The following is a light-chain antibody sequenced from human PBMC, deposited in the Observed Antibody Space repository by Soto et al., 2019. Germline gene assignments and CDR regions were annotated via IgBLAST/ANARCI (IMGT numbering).Light chain of an antibody. CDR3: SSYTSSRTYV. Sequence: QSALTQPASVSGSPGQSITISCTGTSSDVGAYNYVSWYQQHPGKAPKLMIYEVSYRPSGVSNRFSGSKSANTASRTISGLQAEDEADYYCSSYTSSRTYVFGTGTKVTVL. CDR2: EVS. CDR1: SSDVGAYNY. J-gene: IGLJ1*01. V-gene: IGLV2-14*01.